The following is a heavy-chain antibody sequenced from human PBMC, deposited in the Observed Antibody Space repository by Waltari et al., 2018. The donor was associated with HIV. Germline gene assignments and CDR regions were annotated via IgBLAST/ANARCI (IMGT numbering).Heavy chain of an antibody. D-gene: IGHD2-15*01. V-gene: IGHV3-33*01. CDR1: GFTFSSYG. CDR3: ARDRSEGGGYYYYGLDV. J-gene: IGHJ6*02. CDR2: IWYEGTNK. Sequence: QVQLVESGGGVVQPGRSLRLSCAASGFTFSSYGLHWVRQAPGKGLWWGEVIWYEGTNKNYADSVKGRFTISRDNSKNTLYLQMNSLIAEDTAVYYCARDRSEGGGYYYYGLDVWGQGTTVTVSS.